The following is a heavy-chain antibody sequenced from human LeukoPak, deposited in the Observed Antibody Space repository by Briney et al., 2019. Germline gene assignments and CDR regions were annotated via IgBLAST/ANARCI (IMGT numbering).Heavy chain of an antibody. CDR1: GYSFTSYW. CDR3: ARGYCSSTSCYAFVDWFDP. D-gene: IGHD2-2*01. Sequence: GESLKISCKGSGYSFTSYWIGWVRQMPGKGLEWMGIIYPGDSDTGYSPSFQGQVTISADKSISTVYLQWSSLKASDTAMYYCARGYCSSTSCYAFVDWFDPWGQGTLVTVSS. CDR2: IYPGDSDT. J-gene: IGHJ5*02. V-gene: IGHV5-51*01.